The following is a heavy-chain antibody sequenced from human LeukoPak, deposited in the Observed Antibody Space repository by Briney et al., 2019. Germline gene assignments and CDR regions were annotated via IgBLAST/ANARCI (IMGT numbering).Heavy chain of an antibody. CDR1: GYTFTGYY. CDR2: INPNSGGT. Sequence: ASVKVSCKAPGYTFTGYYMHWVRQAPGQGLEWMGWINPNSGGTNYAQKFQGRVTMTRDTSISTACMELSRLRSDDTAVYYCARDGELIQLWSTYYYYYMDVWGKGTTVTVSS. D-gene: IGHD5-18*01. CDR3: ARDGELIQLWSTYYYYYMDV. V-gene: IGHV1-2*02. J-gene: IGHJ6*03.